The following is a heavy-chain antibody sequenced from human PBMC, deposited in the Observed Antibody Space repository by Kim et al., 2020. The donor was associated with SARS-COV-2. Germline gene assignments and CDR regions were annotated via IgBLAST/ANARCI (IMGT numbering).Heavy chain of an antibody. D-gene: IGHD2-2*03. CDR1: GYTFTSYA. CDR2: INAGNGNT. V-gene: IGHV1-3*01. CDR3: ARPGYCSSTSCSNWFDP. Sequence: ASVKVSCKASGYTFTSYAMHWVRQAPGQRLEWMGWINAGNGNTKYSQKFQGRVTITRDTSASTAYMELSSLRSEDTAVYYCARPGYCSSTSCSNWFDPWGQGTLVTVSS. J-gene: IGHJ5*02.